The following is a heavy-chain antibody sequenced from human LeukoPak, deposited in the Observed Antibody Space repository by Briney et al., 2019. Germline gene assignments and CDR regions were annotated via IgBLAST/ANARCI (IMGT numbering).Heavy chain of an antibody. Sequence: GASVKVSCKXSGYTFTGYYMHWVRQAPGQGLEWMGWINPNSGGTNYAQKFQGRVTMTRDTSISTAYMELSRLRSDDTAVYYCVKDPNGHYYMDVWGKRTTVTVSS. J-gene: IGHJ6*03. CDR1: GYTFTGYY. V-gene: IGHV1-2*02. D-gene: IGHD3-16*01. CDR2: INPNSGGT. CDR3: VKDPNGHYYMDV.